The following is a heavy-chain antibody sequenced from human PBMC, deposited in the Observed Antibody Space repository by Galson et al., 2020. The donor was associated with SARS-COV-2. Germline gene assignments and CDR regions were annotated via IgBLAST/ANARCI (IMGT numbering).Heavy chain of an antibody. CDR3: ARDKGADYGLFDL. Sequence: GGSLRLSCSVSGFTLSSYSMHWVRQAPGKSLEWVSYISTGGGSIYYADSVQGRFTFSRDNAQNSLYLEMNRLTVEDTAVYYCARDKGADYGLFDLWGQGTLVTVSS. CDR2: ISTGGGSI. CDR1: GFTLSSYS. J-gene: IGHJ4*02. D-gene: IGHD4-17*01. V-gene: IGHV3-48*01.